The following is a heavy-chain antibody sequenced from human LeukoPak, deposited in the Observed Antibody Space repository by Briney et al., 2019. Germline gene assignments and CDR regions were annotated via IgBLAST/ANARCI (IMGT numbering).Heavy chain of an antibody. Sequence: GGSLRLSCAASGFTFSSYSMNWVRQAPGKGLEWVSSISSSSSYIYYADSVKGRFTISRDNAKNSLYLQMNSLRAEDTAVYYCARGWFGSGSYYSYYGMDVWGQGTTVTVSS. CDR2: ISSSSSYI. CDR1: GFTFSSYS. CDR3: ARGWFGSGSYYSYYGMDV. J-gene: IGHJ6*02. V-gene: IGHV3-21*01. D-gene: IGHD3-10*01.